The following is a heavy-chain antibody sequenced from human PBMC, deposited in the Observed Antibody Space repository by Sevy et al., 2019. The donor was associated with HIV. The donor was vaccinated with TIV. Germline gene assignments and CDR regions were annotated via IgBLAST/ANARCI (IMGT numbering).Heavy chain of an antibody. CDR3: ARNGGDSNYHYNYMDV. V-gene: IGHV3-30-3*01. J-gene: IGHJ6*03. CDR1: GFTFSSYP. CDR2: ISYEGTNK. Sequence: GGSLRLSCAASGFTFSSYPMHWVRQAPGKGLERVAVISYEGTNKYYADSVKGRFTISRDNSKNTLYLQMNSLRDDDTAVYYCARNGGDSNYHYNYMDVWSKGTTVTVSS. D-gene: IGHD2-21*02.